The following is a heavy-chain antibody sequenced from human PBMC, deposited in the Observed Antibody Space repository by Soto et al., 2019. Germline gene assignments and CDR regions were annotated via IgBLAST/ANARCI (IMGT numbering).Heavy chain of an antibody. CDR2: IGTSSTNI. CDR1: GFTFSSYE. CDR3: AREELICGGDCFAF. V-gene: IGHV3-48*03. D-gene: IGHD2-21*01. Sequence: EVQLVESGGDLVQPGRSLRLSCAASGFTFSSYEFNWVRQAPGKGLEWISYIGTSSTNIYYADSVKGRFTSSRDNAKNALYLQMNSLRAEDTDIYYCAREELICGGDCFAFWGQGTLVTVSS. J-gene: IGHJ4*02.